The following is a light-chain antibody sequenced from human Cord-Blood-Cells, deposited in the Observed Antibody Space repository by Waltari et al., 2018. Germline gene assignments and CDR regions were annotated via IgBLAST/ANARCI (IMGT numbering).Light chain of an antibody. CDR3: SSYTSSSIVV. CDR1: SSDVGGYNY. CDR2: DVS. Sequence: QSALTQPASVPGSPGQSITISCTGTSSDVGGYNYVAWYQQHPGKAPKLMIYDVSNRPSGVSTRFSGSKSGNTASLTISGLQAEDEADYYCSSYTSSSIVVFGGGTKLTVL. V-gene: IGLV2-14*01. J-gene: IGLJ2*01.